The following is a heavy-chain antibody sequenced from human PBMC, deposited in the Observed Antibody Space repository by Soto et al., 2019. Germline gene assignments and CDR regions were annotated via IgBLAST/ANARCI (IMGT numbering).Heavy chain of an antibody. CDR3: ARVDLIAGRKYGMDA. Sequence: ASVKVSCKASGYTFTGYYMHWVRQAPGQGLEWMGWINPNSGGTNYAQKFQGWVTMTRDTSISTAYMELSRLRSDDTAVYYCARVDLIAGRKYGMDAWGQGTTVTVS. J-gene: IGHJ6*02. CDR2: INPNSGGT. V-gene: IGHV1-2*04. CDR1: GYTFTGYY. D-gene: IGHD6-13*01.